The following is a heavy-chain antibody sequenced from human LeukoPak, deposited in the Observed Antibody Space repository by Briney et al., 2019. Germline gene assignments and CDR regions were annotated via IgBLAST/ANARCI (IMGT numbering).Heavy chain of an antibody. J-gene: IGHJ4*02. CDR2: IYHSGGT. CDR1: SDSISSSNW. CDR3: AAKDFSSGYFHF. D-gene: IGHD3-22*01. V-gene: IGHV4-4*02. Sequence: ASGTLSLTCAVSSDSISSSNWWSWVRQPPGKGLEWIGEIYHSGGTNYNPSLKSRVTISVDRSNNQFSLKLNSVTAADTAIYFCAAKDFSSGYFHFWGQGTLVTVSS.